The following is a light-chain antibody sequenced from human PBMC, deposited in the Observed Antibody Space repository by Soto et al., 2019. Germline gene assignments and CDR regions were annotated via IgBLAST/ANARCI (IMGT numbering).Light chain of an antibody. J-gene: IGKJ5*01. CDR2: GAS. Sequence: EIVLTQSPATLSLSPGERATLSCRASQSVSSYLAWYQQKPGQAPRLLIYGASTRAPGFPARFSGSGSGTDFTLTISSLQSEDLAVYYCQQYNNWPLTFGQGTRLEI. CDR3: QQYNNWPLT. V-gene: IGKV3-15*01. CDR1: QSVSSY.